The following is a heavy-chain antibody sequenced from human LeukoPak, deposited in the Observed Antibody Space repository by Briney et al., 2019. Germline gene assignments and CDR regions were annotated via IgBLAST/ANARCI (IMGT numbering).Heavy chain of an antibody. CDR2: IGLDGSQQ. J-gene: IGHJ4*02. CDR1: GFAFSGYW. Sequence: PGGALRLSSAASGFAFSGYWTSCVRPAPGKRLGWVARIGLDGSQQKYAHSVKGRFTISRDNATNSLFLQMIGLRAEDTAVYYCGGEPRMLAYWGQGTLVTVSS. V-gene: IGHV3-7*01. CDR3: GGEPRMLAY. D-gene: IGHD3-10*02.